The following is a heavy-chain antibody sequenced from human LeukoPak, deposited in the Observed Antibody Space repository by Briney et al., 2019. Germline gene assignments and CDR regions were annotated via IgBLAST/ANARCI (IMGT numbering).Heavy chain of an antibody. D-gene: IGHD2-15*01. CDR3: AREPLALVGQFDY. CDR2: IYYSGST. J-gene: IGHJ4*02. Sequence: SETLSLTCTVSGGSISSYYWGWIRQPPGKGLEWIGSIYYSGSTYYNPSLKSRVTISVDTSKNQFSLKLSSVTAADTAVYYCAREPLALVGQFDYWGQGTLVTVSS. CDR1: GGSISSYY. V-gene: IGHV4-39*07.